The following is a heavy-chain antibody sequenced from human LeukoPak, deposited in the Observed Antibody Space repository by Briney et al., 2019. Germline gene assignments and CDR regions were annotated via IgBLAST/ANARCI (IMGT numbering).Heavy chain of an antibody. CDR1: GGSISSGSYY. CDR3: ARAVTATTHLLGYYYYMDV. V-gene: IGHV4-61*01. Sequence: SQTLSLTCTVSGGSISSGSYYWSWIRQPPGKGLEWIGYIYYSGSTNYNPSLKSRVTISVDTSKNQFSLKLSSVTAADTAVYYCARAVTATTHLLGYYYYMDVWGKGTTVTVSS. D-gene: IGHD5-18*01. J-gene: IGHJ6*03. CDR2: IYYSGST.